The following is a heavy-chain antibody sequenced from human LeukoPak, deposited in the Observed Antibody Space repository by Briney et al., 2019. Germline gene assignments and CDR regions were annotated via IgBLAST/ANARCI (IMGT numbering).Heavy chain of an antibody. V-gene: IGHV1-18*01. Sequence: ASVKVSCKASGYTFTSYGISWVRQAPGQGLEWMGWIIAYNGNTNYAQKLQGRVTMTTDTSTSTAYMELRSLRSNDTAVYYCARDPSGGEGYYYYMDVWGKGTTVTVSS. J-gene: IGHJ6*03. CDR3: ARDPSGGEGYYYYMDV. CDR1: GYTFTSYG. D-gene: IGHD6-19*01. CDR2: IIAYNGNT.